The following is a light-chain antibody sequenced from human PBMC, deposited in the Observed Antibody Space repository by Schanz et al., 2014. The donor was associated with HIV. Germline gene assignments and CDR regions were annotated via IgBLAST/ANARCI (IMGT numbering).Light chain of an antibody. CDR3: AAWDNSLSAVV. V-gene: IGLV2-14*03. CDR2: DVS. Sequence: QSALTQPASVSGSPGQSISISCTGTSGDVGSYNYVSWYQQHPGKAPKLMIYDVSNRPSGVSSRFSGSKSGNTASLTISGLQTGDEADYYCAAWDNSLSAVVFGGGTKLTVL. J-gene: IGLJ2*01. CDR1: SGDVGSYNY.